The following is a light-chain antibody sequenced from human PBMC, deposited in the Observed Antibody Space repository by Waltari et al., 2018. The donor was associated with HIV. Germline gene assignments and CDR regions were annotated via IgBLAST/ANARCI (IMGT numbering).Light chain of an antibody. Sequence: SYELTQPPSVSVSPGQTASITCSGDKLGDKYACWYQQKPGQSPVLVIYQDSKRPSGIPERFSGSNSGNTATLTISGTQAMEEADYYCQAWDSSTGLYVFGTGTKVTVL. CDR2: QDS. J-gene: IGLJ1*01. CDR3: QAWDSSTGLYV. V-gene: IGLV3-1*01. CDR1: KLGDKY.